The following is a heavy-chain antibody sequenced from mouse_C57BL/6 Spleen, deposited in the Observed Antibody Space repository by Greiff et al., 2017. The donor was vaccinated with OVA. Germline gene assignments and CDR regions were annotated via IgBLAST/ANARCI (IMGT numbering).Heavy chain of an antibody. CDR1: GFTFSDYG. CDR2: ISSGSSTI. Sequence: EVKLVESGGGLVKPGGSLKLSCAASGFTFSDYGMHWVRQAPEKGLEWVAYISSGSSTIYYADTVKGRFTISRDNAKNTLFLQMTSLRSEDTAMYYCARRLLYAMDYWGQGASVTVSS. J-gene: IGHJ4*01. V-gene: IGHV5-17*01. D-gene: IGHD2-3*01. CDR3: ARRLLYAMDY.